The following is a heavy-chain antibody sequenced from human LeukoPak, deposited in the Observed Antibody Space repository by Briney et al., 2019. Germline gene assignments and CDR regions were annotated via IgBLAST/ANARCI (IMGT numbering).Heavy chain of an antibody. CDR3: AKHLRYSYGYSWFDP. Sequence: GGSLRLSCAASGFTFSSYAMSWVRQAPGKWLEWVSAISGSGGSTYYADSVKGRFTISRDNSKNTLNLQMNSLRAEDTAVYYCAKHLRYSYGYSWFDPWGQGTLVTVSS. CDR1: GFTFSSYA. V-gene: IGHV3-23*01. J-gene: IGHJ5*02. D-gene: IGHD5-18*01. CDR2: ISGSGGST.